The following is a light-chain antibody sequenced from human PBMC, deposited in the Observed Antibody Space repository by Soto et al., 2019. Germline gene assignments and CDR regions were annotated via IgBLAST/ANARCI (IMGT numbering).Light chain of an antibody. Sequence: ATPMTQSPSSLSASVGDRVTIACRASQGIRTELGWYQQKAGEAPKLLIYAASTLQSGVPPRFSGSGSGTDFTLTISSLQPEDFATYYCLQDYDYPRTFGQGTKV. J-gene: IGKJ1*01. CDR2: AAS. V-gene: IGKV1-6*01. CDR1: QGIRTE. CDR3: LQDYDYPRT.